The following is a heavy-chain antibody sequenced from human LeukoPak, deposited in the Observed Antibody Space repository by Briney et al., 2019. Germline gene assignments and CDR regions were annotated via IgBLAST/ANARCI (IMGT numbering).Heavy chain of an antibody. D-gene: IGHD5-12*01. V-gene: IGHV3-48*01. J-gene: IGHJ6*03. CDR2: ISSSSTI. Sequence: GGSLRLSCAASGFTFSSYSMNWVRQAPGKGLEWVSYISSSSTIYYADSVKGRFTISRDNAKNSLYLQMNSLRAEDTAVYYCASGGYSGHDWGYYYYYYMDVWGKGTTVTVSS. CDR1: GFTFSSYS. CDR3: ASGGYSGHDWGYYYYYYMDV.